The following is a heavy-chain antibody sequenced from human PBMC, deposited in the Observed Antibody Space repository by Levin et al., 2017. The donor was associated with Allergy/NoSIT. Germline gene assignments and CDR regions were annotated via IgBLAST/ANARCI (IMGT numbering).Heavy chain of an antibody. D-gene: IGHD2-2*01. CDR1: GFTFSNYD. V-gene: IGHV3-33*01. CDR2: IWYDGSNE. CDR3: ARGRICSSTSCFVGPKFDY. Sequence: RTGGSLRLSCAASGFTFSNYDMHWVRQAPGKGLEWVALIWYDGSNEYYADSVKGRFTISRDSSKNTLYLQMNSLRAEDTAVYYCARGRICSSTSCFVGPKFDYWGQGTLVTVSS. J-gene: IGHJ4*02.